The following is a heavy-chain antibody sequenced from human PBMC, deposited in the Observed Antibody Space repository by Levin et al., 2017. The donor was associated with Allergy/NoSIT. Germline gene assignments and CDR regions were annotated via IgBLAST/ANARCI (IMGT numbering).Heavy chain of an antibody. CDR2: ISSSGSTI. CDR1: GFTFSDYY. CDR3: ARATRRDGYLTRGYYYYGMDG. Sequence: GGSLRLSCAASGFTFSDYYMSWIRQAPGKGLEWVSYISSSGSTIYYADSVKGRFTISRDNAKNSLYLQMNSLRAEDTAVYYCARATRRDGYLTRGYYYYGMDGWGQGTTVTVSS. V-gene: IGHV3-11*01. D-gene: IGHD5-24*01. J-gene: IGHJ6*02.